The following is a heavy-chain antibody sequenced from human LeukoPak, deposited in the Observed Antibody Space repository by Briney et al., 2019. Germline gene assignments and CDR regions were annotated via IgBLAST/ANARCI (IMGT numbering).Heavy chain of an antibody. V-gene: IGHV4-59*01. J-gene: IGHJ1*01. CDR3: ARGGAARLHFQN. CDR2: IYHSGST. CDR1: GGSISTYY. Sequence: SETLSLTCAVSGGSISTYYWNWIRQPPGKGLEWIGYIYHSGSTNYNPSLQSRVTISVDTSKNQFSLNLNSVTAADTAVYYCARGGAARLHFQNWGQGTLVTVSS. D-gene: IGHD6-6*01.